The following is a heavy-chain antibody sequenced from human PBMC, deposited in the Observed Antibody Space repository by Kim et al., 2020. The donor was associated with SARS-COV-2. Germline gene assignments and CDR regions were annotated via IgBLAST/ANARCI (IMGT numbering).Heavy chain of an antibody. V-gene: IGHV3-48*02. Sequence: GGSLRLSCAASGFTFSSYSMNWVRQAPGKGLEWVSYISSSSSTIYYADSVKGRFTISRDNAKNSLYLQMNSLRDEDTAVYSCARDYVATFSVDYFYYGMDVWGQGTTVTVSS. CDR2: ISSSSSTI. J-gene: IGHJ6*02. CDR3: ARDYVATFSVDYFYYGMDV. CDR1: GFTFSSYS. D-gene: IGHD5-12*01.